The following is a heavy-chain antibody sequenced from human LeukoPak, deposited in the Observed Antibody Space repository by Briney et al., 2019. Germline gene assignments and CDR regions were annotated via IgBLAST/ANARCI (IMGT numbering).Heavy chain of an antibody. D-gene: IGHD3-10*01. CDR1: RFTFSSYG. CDR3: AREPPGTLYYFDY. V-gene: IGHV3-30*02. CDR2: IRYDGSNS. Sequence: GGSLRLSCVGSRFTFSSYGMHWVRQAPGEGLEWVAFIRYDGSNSYYIDSVKGRFTISRDNSKNTLYLQMNSLRAEDTAVYYCAREPPGTLYYFDYWGQGTLVTVSS. J-gene: IGHJ4*02.